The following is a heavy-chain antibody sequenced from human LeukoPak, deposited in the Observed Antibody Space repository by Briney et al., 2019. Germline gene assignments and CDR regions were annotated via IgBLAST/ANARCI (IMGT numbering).Heavy chain of an antibody. J-gene: IGHJ5*02. CDR3: AKERSYGDYEVFWFDP. CDR2: ISWNSGSI. V-gene: IGHV3-9*01. D-gene: IGHD4-17*01. CDR1: GFTFDDYA. Sequence: PGGSLRLSCAASGFTFDDYAMHWVRQVPGKGLEWVSGISWNSGSIGYADSVKGRFTISRDNAKNSLYLQMNSLRAEDTALYYCAKERSYGDYEVFWFDPWGQGTLVTVSS.